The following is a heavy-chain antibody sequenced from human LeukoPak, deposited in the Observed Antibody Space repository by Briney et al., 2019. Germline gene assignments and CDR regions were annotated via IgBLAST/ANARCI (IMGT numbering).Heavy chain of an antibody. CDR1: GYTFTSYA. CDR2: INAGNGNT. D-gene: IGHD3-9*01. CDR3: ARGLDILTGRDWFDP. V-gene: IGHV1-3*01. J-gene: IGHJ5*02. Sequence: ASVKVSCKASGYTFTSYAMHWVRQAPGQRLEWMGWINAGNGNTKYSQKFQGRVTITRDTSASTAYMELSSLRSEDTAVYYCARGLDILTGRDWFDPRGQGTLVTVSS.